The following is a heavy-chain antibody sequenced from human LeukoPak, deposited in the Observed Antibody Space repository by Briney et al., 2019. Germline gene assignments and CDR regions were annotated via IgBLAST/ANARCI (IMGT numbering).Heavy chain of an antibody. CDR2: ISGSGGST. D-gene: IGHD1-1*01. CDR1: GFTFSSNA. V-gene: IGHV3-23*01. J-gene: IGHJ4*02. CDR3: AKDRIYNRDDY. Sequence: GGSLRLSCAASGFTFSSNAMSWVRQAPGKGLEWVSAISGSGGSTYYADSVKGRFTISRDNSKNTLYLQMNSLRAEDTAAYYCAKDRIYNRDDYWGQGTLVTVSS.